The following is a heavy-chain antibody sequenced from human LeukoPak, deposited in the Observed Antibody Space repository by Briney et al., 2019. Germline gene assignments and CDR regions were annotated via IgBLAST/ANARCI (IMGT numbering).Heavy chain of an antibody. CDR2: ISGSGDST. CDR3: AKASVDQGDY. CDR1: GFTLSSYA. J-gene: IGHJ4*02. V-gene: IGHV3-23*01. Sequence: GGSLRLSCAASGFTLSSYAMSWVRQAPGKGLELVSAISGSGDSTYYADSVKGRFTISRDNSKNTLYLQMNSLRAEDTAVYYCAKASVDQGDYWRQGTLVTVSS. D-gene: IGHD5-12*01.